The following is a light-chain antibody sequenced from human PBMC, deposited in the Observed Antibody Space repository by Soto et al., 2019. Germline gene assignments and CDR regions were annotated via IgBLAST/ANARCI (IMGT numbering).Light chain of an antibody. Sequence: ETVLTQSPVTLSLSPGERATLSCRVSRNVRASLVWYQQKPGQPPRLLIYDASDRAPGIPARFSGSGSATDFTLTISSLEPEDFAIYYCQQRANWPRTFGQGTRVEV. CDR2: DAS. CDR1: RNVRAS. V-gene: IGKV3-11*01. CDR3: QQRANWPRT. J-gene: IGKJ1*01.